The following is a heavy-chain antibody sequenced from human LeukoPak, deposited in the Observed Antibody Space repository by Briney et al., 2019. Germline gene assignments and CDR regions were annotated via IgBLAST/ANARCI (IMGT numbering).Heavy chain of an antibody. CDR2: INPNSGGT. CDR1: GYTFTGYY. CDR3: ARDRCSSTSCYTSEYFQH. J-gene: IGHJ1*01. V-gene: IGHV1-2*06. D-gene: IGHD2-2*02. Sequence: GASVKVSCKASGYTFTGYYMHWARQAPGQGLEWMGRINPNSGGTNYAQKFQGRVTMTRDTSISTAYMELSRLRSDDTAVYYCARDRCSSTSCYTSEYFQHWGQGTLVTVSS.